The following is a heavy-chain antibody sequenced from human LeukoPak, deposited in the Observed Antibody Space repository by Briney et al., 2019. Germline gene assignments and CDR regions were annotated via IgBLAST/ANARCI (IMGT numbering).Heavy chain of an antibody. CDR3: ARESYSSGWPDV. D-gene: IGHD6-19*01. J-gene: IGHJ6*04. Sequence: SETLSLTCTVSGCSISSYYWSWIRQPPGKGLEWIGYIFYTGSTNYNPSLKSRVTISVDTSKNQFSLKLSSVTAADTAVYYCARESYSSGWPDVWGKGTTVTISS. CDR2: IFYTGST. V-gene: IGHV4-59*01. CDR1: GCSISSYY.